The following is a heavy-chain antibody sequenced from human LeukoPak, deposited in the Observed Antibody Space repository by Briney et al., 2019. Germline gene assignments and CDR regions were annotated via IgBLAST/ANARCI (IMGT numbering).Heavy chain of an antibody. CDR3: ARRGYCSSTSCYEYWFDP. CDR1: GGSISSSSYY. Sequence: TPSETLSLTCTVSGGSISSSSYYCGWIRQPPGKGLEWIGIIYYSGSTYYNPSLKSRLTISVDTSKNQFSLKLSSVTATDTAVYYCARRGYCSSTSCYEYWFDPWGQGTLVTVSS. J-gene: IGHJ5*02. V-gene: IGHV4-39*01. CDR2: IYYSGST. D-gene: IGHD2-2*01.